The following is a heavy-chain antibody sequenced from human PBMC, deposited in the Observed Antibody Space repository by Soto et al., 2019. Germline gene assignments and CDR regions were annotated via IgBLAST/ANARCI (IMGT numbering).Heavy chain of an antibody. CDR3: ARHHVRGRTIAGAAEF. V-gene: IGHV4-34*01. D-gene: IGHD1-26*01. CDR1: GGSLSGYY. Sequence: PSETLSLTCAVYGGSLSGYYWSWIRQPPGKALEWIGEINHSGNTNYNPSLKSRVTISVDTSKNQLFLNLNSVTAADTAMYYCARHHVRGRTIAGAAEFWGQGTRVTVSS. CDR2: INHSGNT. J-gene: IGHJ4*02.